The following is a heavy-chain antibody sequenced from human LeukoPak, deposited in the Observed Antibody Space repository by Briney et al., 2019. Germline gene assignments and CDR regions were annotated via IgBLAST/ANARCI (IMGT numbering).Heavy chain of an antibody. Sequence: GGSLRLSCAASGFTFSSYSMNWVRQAPGKGLEWVSYISSSSSTIYYADSVKGRFTISRDNANNSLYLQMNSLRAEDTAVYYCARYSSSWYGGIDYWGQGTLVTVSS. D-gene: IGHD6-13*01. V-gene: IGHV3-48*01. CDR3: ARYSSSWYGGIDY. J-gene: IGHJ4*02. CDR1: GFTFSSYS. CDR2: ISSSSSTI.